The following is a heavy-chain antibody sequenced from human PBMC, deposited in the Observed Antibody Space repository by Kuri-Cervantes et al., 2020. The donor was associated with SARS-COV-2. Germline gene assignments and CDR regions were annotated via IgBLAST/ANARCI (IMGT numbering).Heavy chain of an antibody. CDR1: GFTFDDYG. V-gene: IGHV3-49*04. CDR2: IRSKAYGGTT. CDR3: TRDDFWSGYSNY. D-gene: IGHD3-3*01. J-gene: IGHJ4*02. Sequence: GGSLRLSCAASGFTFDDYGMSWVRQAPGKGLEWVGFIRSKAYGGTTEYAASVKGRFTISRDDSKSIAYLQMNSLKTEDTAVYYCTRDDFWSGYSNYWGQGTLVTVSS.